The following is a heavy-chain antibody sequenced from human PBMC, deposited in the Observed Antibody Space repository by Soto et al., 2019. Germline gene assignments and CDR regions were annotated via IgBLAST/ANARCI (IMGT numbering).Heavy chain of an antibody. CDR2: IYHSGST. J-gene: IGHJ4*02. CDR1: GGSISSGGYS. D-gene: IGHD2-15*01. CDR3: ARLVADYFDY. V-gene: IGHV4-30-2*01. Sequence: QLQLQESGSGLVKPSQTLSLTCAVSGGSISSGGYSWSWIRQPPGKGLEWIGYIYHSGSTYYNPSLKSRVTISVDRSKNQFSLKLSSVTAADTAVYYCARLVADYFDYWGQGTLVTVSS.